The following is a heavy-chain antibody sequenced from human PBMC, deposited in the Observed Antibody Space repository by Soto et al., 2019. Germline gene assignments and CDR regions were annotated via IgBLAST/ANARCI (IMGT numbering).Heavy chain of an antibody. CDR2: IYYSGST. V-gene: IGHV4-59*12. D-gene: IGHD1-26*01. J-gene: IGHJ4*02. CDR1: GGSISSYY. Sequence: SETLSLTCTVSGGSISSYYWSWIRQPPGKGLEWIGYIYYSGSTNYNPSLKSRVTISVDTSKNQFSLKLSSVTAADTAVYYCAREGGIVGATTVDYRGQGTLVTVSS. CDR3: AREGGIVGATTVDY.